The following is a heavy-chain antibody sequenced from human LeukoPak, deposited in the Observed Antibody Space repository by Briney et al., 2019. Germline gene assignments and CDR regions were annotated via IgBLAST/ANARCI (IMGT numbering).Heavy chain of an antibody. V-gene: IGHV3-73*01. CDR3: TRGITMVRGVTSPFDY. D-gene: IGHD3-10*01. J-gene: IGHJ4*02. CDR2: SRSKANRYAT. CDR1: GFTFSGSA. Sequence: GGSLKLSCAASGFTFSGSAMHWVRQASAKGLEWVGRSRSKANRYATAYAASVKGRFTISRDDSKNMAYLQMNSLKTEDTAVYYCTRGITMVRGVTSPFDYWGQGTLVTVFS.